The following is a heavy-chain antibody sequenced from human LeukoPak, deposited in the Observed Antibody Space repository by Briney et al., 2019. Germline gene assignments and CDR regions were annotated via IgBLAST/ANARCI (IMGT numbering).Heavy chain of an antibody. V-gene: IGHV3-74*01. Sequence: GGSLRLSCAASGLTFSRHWMHWVRQAPGKGLVWVSRINSDGSSISYADSVTGRFTISRDNEKNTLYLQMNSLRAEETAVYYCARGLPLWATRDTPGGAPVGYWGQGTLVTVSS. D-gene: IGHD5-24*01. CDR1: GLTFSRHW. J-gene: IGHJ4*02. CDR3: ARGLPLWATRDTPGGAPVGY. CDR2: INSDGSSI.